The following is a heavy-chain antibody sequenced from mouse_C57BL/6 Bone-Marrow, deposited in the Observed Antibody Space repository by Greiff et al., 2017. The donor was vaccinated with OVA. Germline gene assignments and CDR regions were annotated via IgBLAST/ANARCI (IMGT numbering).Heavy chain of an antibody. D-gene: IGHD2-3*01. Sequence: EVKLQESGGGLVKPGGSLKLSCAASGFTFSDYGMHWVRQAPEKGLEWVAYISSGSSTIYYADTVKGRFTISRDNAKNTLFLQMTSLRSEDTAMYYCARRMGWLPFDYWGQGTTLTVSS. CDR2: ISSGSSTI. V-gene: IGHV5-17*01. CDR1: GFTFSDYG. J-gene: IGHJ2*01. CDR3: ARRMGWLPFDY.